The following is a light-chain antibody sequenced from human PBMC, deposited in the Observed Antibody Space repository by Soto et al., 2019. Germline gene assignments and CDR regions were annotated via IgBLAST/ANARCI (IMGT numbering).Light chain of an antibody. CDR3: QQYYSTPPT. J-gene: IGKJ1*01. V-gene: IGKV4-1*01. CDR1: QSVLDSSNNKNH. CDR2: WAS. Sequence: DIVMTQSPDSLAVSLGERATINCKSRQSVLDSSNNKNHLAWYQQKPGQPPKLLIYWASTRESGVPDRFSGSGSGTDFTLTISSLQAEDVAVYYCQQYYSTPPTFGQGTKVEIK.